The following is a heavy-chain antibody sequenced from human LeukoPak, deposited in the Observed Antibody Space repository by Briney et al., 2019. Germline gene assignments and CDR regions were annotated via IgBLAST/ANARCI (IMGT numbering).Heavy chain of an antibody. CDR1: GFTFSSYW. CDR2: ITGDGSGS. V-gene: IGHV3-74*03. D-gene: IGHD1-1*01. J-gene: IGHJ4*02. CDR3: ARFAVTTAGDY. Sequence: GGSLRLSCAASGFTFSSYWMHWVRHAPGKGLVWVSRITGDGSGSKYADSVKGRFTISRENAKNRVYLQMNSLRAEDTAVYYCARFAVTTAGDYWGQGTLVTVSS.